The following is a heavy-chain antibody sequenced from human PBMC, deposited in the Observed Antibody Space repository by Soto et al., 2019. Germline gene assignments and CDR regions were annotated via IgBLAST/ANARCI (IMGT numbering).Heavy chain of an antibody. CDR1: GGSMSNFY. Sequence: QVQLQESRAGLVTPSETLSLTCTVSGGSMSNFYWSWIRQPPGKGLERIGYISYNGNTNYNPSLRSRITISVDTSKNQVSLKLNSVTAADTAVYYWARGGCSLDDWGQGALVTVSS. CDR3: ARGGCSLDD. D-gene: IGHD3-16*01. CDR2: ISYNGNT. V-gene: IGHV4-59*01. J-gene: IGHJ4*02.